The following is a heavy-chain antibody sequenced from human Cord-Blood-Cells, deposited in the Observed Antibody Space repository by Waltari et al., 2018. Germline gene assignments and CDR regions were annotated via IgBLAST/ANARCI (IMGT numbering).Heavy chain of an antibody. CDR3: AHGYYDFWSGYYYNWFDP. D-gene: IGHD3-3*01. CDR1: GFSLSTSGVG. Sequence: QITLKESGPTLVKPTQTLTLTCTFSGFSLSTSGVGVGWIRQPPGKALEWLALIYWNDDKRYSPSLKSRLTITKDTAKNQVVLTMTNMDPVDTATYYCAHGYYDFWSGYYYNWFDPWGQGTLVTVSS. J-gene: IGHJ5*02. CDR2: IYWNDDK. V-gene: IGHV2-5*01.